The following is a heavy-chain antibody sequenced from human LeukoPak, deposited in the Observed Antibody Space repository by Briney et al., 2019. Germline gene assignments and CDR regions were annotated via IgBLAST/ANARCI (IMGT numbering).Heavy chain of an antibody. CDR3: AKDLIPRGYDDFYYFDY. V-gene: IGHV3-23*01. CDR2: ISGSGGST. CDR1: GFTFSSYA. J-gene: IGHJ4*02. D-gene: IGHD5-12*01. Sequence: GGSLRLSCAASGFTFSSYAMSWVRQAPGKGLEWVSAISGSGGSTSYADSVKGRFTISRDNSKNTLYLQMNSLRAEDTAVYYCAKDLIPRGYDDFYYFDYWGQGTLVTVS.